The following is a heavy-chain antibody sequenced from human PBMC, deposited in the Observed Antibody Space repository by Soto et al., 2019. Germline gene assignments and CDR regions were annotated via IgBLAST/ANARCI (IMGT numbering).Heavy chain of an antibody. V-gene: IGHV4-38-2*02. CDR1: GYSISSGYY. CDR2: IYHSGST. Sequence: SETLSLTCTVSGYSISSGYYWGWIRQPPGKGLEWIGSIYHSGSTYYNPSLKSRVTISVDTSKNQFSLKLSSVTAADTAVYYCARVRGGSYDAFDIWGQGTMVTVSS. D-gene: IGHD1-26*01. J-gene: IGHJ3*02. CDR3: ARVRGGSYDAFDI.